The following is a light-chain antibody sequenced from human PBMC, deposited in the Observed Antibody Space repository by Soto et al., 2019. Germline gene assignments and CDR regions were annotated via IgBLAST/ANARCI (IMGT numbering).Light chain of an antibody. CDR2: GVS. V-gene: IGKV3-20*01. J-gene: IGKJ1*01. CDR3: QQYAYSPRT. Sequence: ENVLTQSPATLSLSPGEGATLSCRASQSVSNNWLAWYQQKPGQAPRLLIYGVSTRAPGIPDRFSGSASETDFTLTISRLEPEDFAVYYCQQYAYSPRTFGQGTKVDIK. CDR1: QSVSNNW.